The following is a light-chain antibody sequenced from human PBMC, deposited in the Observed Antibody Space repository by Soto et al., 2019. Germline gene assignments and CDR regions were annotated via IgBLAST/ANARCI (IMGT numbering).Light chain of an antibody. J-gene: IGLJ1*01. V-gene: IGLV2-14*01. Sequence: QFALTQPASVSGSPGQSITISCTGTSSDVGGYNYVSWYQQHPDKAPKLILYEVNNRPSGVSNRFSGSKSGNTASLTISGLQAEDEADYYCCSYTTSSTDVFGTGTKVTVL. CDR2: EVN. CDR3: CSYTTSSTDV. CDR1: SSDVGGYNY.